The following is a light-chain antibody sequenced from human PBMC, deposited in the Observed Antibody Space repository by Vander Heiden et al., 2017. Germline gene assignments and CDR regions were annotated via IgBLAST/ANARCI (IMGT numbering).Light chain of an antibody. J-gene: IGLJ3*02. CDR1: SSDVGSYNL. CDR2: EVI. V-gene: IGLV2-23*02. Sequence: QSALTQPASVSGSPGQSLTISCTGTSSDVGSYNLVSWYQQHPGKAPELMIYEVIKRPSGVSNRFSGSKSGNTASLTISGLQAEDEADYYCCSFAGSSIWVFGGGTKLTVL. CDR3: CSFAGSSIWV.